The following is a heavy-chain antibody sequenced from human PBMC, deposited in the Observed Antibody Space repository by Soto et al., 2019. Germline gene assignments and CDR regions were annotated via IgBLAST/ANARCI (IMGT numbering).Heavy chain of an antibody. V-gene: IGHV3-48*03. CDR1: GSTFSSYE. D-gene: IGHD4-17*01. CDR2: ISEGGGTI. J-gene: IGHJ4*02. Sequence: GGSLRLSCFASGSTFSSYEMNWVRQAPGKGLEWVSYISEGGGTIHYAGSVKGRFTISRNNAKNSLYLQMNSLRAEDTATYYCARNKGDYEVYWGQGTLVTVSS. CDR3: ARNKGDYEVY.